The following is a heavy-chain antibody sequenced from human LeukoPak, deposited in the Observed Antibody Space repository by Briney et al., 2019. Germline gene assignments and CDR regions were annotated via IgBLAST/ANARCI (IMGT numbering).Heavy chain of an antibody. V-gene: IGHV1-2*02. D-gene: IGHD3-22*01. CDR2: INPNSGGT. Sequence: ASVKVSCKTSGYTFTGYYMHWVRQAPGQGLEWMGWINPNSGGTNYAEKFQGRVTMTGDTSINTAYMELSSLRSDDTAVYYCAKTYDSGAYYPDYWGQGTLVTVSS. CDR1: GYTFTGYY. CDR3: AKTYDSGAYYPDY. J-gene: IGHJ4*02.